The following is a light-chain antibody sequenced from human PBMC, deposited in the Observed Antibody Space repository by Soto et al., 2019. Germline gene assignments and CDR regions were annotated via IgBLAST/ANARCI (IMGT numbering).Light chain of an antibody. J-gene: IGKJ1*01. CDR1: QNINNW. CDR2: DAS. V-gene: IGKV1-5*01. Sequence: DFQMTQSPSTLSASVGDRVTITCRASQNINNWVAWYQQKPGKAPKFLIYDASTLQRGVPSRFSGSGFGTEFSHTISSLQPDDFGSYYCQHTRTFGQGTKVEIK. CDR3: QHTRT.